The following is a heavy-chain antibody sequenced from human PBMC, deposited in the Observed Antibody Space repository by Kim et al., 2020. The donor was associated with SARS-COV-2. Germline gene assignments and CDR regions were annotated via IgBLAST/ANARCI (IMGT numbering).Heavy chain of an antibody. J-gene: IGHJ3*02. D-gene: IGHD3-22*01. Sequence: GGSLRLSCAASGFTFSDYYMSWIRQAPGKGLEWVSYISDSGSTIYYADSVKGRFTISRDNVKNSLYLQMNSLRAEDTAVYFCARGSYSSGRGFDIWGQGTMVPVPS. CDR2: ISDSGSTI. CDR3: ARGSYSSGRGFDI. CDR1: GFTFSDYY. V-gene: IGHV3-11*01.